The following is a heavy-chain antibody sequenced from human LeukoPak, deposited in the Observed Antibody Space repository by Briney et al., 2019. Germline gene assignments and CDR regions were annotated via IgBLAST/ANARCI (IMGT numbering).Heavy chain of an antibody. V-gene: IGHV3-33*01. J-gene: IGHJ4*02. Sequence: PGGSLRLSCAASGFTFSSYGMHWVRQAPGKGLEWVAVIWYDGSNKYYADSVKGRFTISRDISKNTVDLQMNSLRAEDTAVYYCARGRFGVFYFDSWGQGTMVTVSS. CDR1: GFTFSSYG. CDR3: ARGRFGVFYFDS. CDR2: IWYDGSNK. D-gene: IGHD3-10*01.